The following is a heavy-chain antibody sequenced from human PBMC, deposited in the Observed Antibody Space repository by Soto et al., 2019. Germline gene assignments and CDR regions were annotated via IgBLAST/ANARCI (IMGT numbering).Heavy chain of an antibody. CDR2: ISAYNGNT. V-gene: IGHV1-18*01. D-gene: IGHD6-19*01. J-gene: IGHJ6*02. CDR3: ARDGSGLAVADSYYYYGMDV. CDR1: GYTFTSYG. Sequence: QVQLVQSGAEVKKPGASVKVSCKASGYTFTSYGISWVRQAPGQGLEWMGWISAYNGNTNYAQKLQGRVTMTTDTATSTAYMELRSLRSDDTAVYYCARDGSGLAVADSYYYYGMDVWGQGTTVTVSS.